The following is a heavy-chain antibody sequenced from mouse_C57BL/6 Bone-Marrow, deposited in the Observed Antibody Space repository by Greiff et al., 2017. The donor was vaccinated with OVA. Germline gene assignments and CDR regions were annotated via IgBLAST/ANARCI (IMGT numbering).Heavy chain of an antibody. CDR2: IRLKSDNYAT. V-gene: IGHV6-3*01. CDR1: GFTFSNYW. J-gene: IGHJ2*01. Sequence: EVKVVDSGGGLVQPGGSMKLSCVASGFTFSNYWMNWVRQSPEKGLEWVAQIRLKSDNYATHYAESVKGRFTISRDDSKSSVYLQMNNLRAEDTGIYYCTGRAQATMDYWGQGTTLTVSS. CDR3: TGRAQATMDY. D-gene: IGHD3-2*02.